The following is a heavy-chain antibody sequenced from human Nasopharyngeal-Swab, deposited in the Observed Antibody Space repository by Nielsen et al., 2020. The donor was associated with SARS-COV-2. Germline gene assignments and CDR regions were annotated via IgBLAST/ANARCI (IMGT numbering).Heavy chain of an antibody. Sequence: GASLKISCKGSGYSFTSYWISWVRQMPGKGLEWMGRIDPSGSYTNYSPSFQGHVTISADKSISTAYLQWSSLKASDTAMYYCARLERFLEWSNWFDPWGQGTLVTVSS. CDR2: IDPSGSYT. CDR3: ARLERFLEWSNWFDP. J-gene: IGHJ5*02. CDR1: GYSFTSYW. D-gene: IGHD3-3*01. V-gene: IGHV5-10-1*01.